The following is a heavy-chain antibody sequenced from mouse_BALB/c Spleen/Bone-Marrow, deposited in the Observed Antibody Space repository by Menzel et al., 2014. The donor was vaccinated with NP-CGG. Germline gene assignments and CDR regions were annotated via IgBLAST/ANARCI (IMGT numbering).Heavy chain of an antibody. J-gene: IGHJ1*01. CDR2: INSGGTYI. Sequence: DVMLVESGGGLVKPGGSLKLSCAASGFTFSTYAMSWVRQTPEKRLEWVATINSGGTYIYYADSVKGRFTISRDNAKNTLYLQMSSLRSEDTAMFYCARPRIITTSFVFWGAVPTVPVSS. D-gene: IGHD1-3*01. CDR3: ARPRIITTSFVF. CDR1: GFTFSTYA. V-gene: IGHV5-9-1*01.